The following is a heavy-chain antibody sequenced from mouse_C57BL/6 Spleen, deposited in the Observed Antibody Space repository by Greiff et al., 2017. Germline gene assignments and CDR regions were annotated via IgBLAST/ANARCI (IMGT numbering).Heavy chain of an antibody. CDR2: IDPENGDT. CDR1: GFNIKDDY. V-gene: IGHV14-4*01. D-gene: IGHD4-1*01. CDR3: TTLGRRFAY. Sequence: VQLQQSGAELVRPGASVKLSCTASGFNIKDDYMHWVKQRPEQGLEWIGWIDPENGDTESASKFQGKATITADTSSNTAYLQLSSLTSEDTAVYYCTTLGRRFAYWGQGTLVTVSA. J-gene: IGHJ3*01.